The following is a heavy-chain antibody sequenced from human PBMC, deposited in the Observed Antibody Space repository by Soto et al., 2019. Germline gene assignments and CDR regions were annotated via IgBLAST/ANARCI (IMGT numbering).Heavy chain of an antibody. CDR1: GGSISSYY. D-gene: IGHD3-3*01. Sequence: SETLSLTCTVSGGSISSYYWSWIRQPPGKGLEWIGYIYYSGSTNYNPSLKSRVTISVDTSKNQFSLKLSSVTAADTAVYYWARVRYYDFWSGYYTSPPGPYGMDVWGQGTTVTVSS. J-gene: IGHJ6*02. CDR3: ARVRYYDFWSGYYTSPPGPYGMDV. V-gene: IGHV4-59*01. CDR2: IYYSGST.